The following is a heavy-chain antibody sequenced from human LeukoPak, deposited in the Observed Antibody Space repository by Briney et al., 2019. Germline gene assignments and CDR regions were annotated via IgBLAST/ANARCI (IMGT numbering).Heavy chain of an antibody. Sequence: GASVKVSCKASGYTFTSYAMHWVRQAPGQRLEWMGWINAGNGNTKYSQKFQGRVTMTRDTSTSTVYMELSSLRSEDTAVYYCARRVPYDSGNYYNPLGYWGQGTLVTVSS. CDR2: INAGNGNT. J-gene: IGHJ4*02. V-gene: IGHV1-3*01. CDR3: ARRVPYDSGNYYNPLGY. D-gene: IGHD3-10*01. CDR1: GYTFTSYA.